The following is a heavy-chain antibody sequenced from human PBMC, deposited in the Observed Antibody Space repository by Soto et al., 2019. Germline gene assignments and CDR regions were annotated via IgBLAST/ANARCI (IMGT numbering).Heavy chain of an antibody. D-gene: IGHD6-13*01. CDR1: GFTFSSYG. CDR2: ISYDGSNK. Sequence: LRLSCAASGFTFSSYGMHWVRQAPGKGLEWVAVISYDGSNKYYADSVKGRFTISRDNSKNTLYLQMNSLRAEDTAVYYCATTPYSSSWYGHFDYWGQGTLVTVSS. V-gene: IGHV3-30*03. J-gene: IGHJ4*02. CDR3: ATTPYSSSWYGHFDY.